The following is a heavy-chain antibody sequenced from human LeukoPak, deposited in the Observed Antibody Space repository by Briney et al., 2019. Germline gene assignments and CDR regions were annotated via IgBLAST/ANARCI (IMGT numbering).Heavy chain of an antibody. CDR1: GFTFSSYN. CDR2: TDTTSQYI. V-gene: IGHV3-21*01. Sequence: GGSLRLSCAASGFTFSSYNMNWVRQSPGKGLEWVASTDTTSQYIFYPDSVKGRFTISRDNTRNSLYLQMHSLRAEDTAVYYCAREGVGAFDIRGQGTMVTVSS. CDR3: AREGVGAFDI. D-gene: IGHD3-16*01. J-gene: IGHJ3*02.